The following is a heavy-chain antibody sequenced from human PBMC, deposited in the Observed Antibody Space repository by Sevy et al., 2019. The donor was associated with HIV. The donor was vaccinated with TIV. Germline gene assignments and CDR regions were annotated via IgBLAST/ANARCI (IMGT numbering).Heavy chain of an antibody. D-gene: IGHD6-19*01. CDR3: AKVLARGVAVAGTACGMDV. J-gene: IGHJ6*04. Sequence: GGSLRLSCAASGFTFTNYAMNWVRQAPGKGLEWVSAISGSGGTTYYADSVQGRFTFSRDKSKKTLYLQMNSLRAEDTAVYYCAKVLARGVAVAGTACGMDVWGKGTTVTVSS. V-gene: IGHV3-23*01. CDR2: ISGSGGTT. CDR1: GFTFTNYA.